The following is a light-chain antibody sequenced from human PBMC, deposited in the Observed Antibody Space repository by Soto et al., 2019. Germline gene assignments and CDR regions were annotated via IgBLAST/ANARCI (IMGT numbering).Light chain of an antibody. CDR1: SSDVGGYNY. V-gene: IGLV2-11*01. CDR2: DVS. Sequence: QSALTQPRSASGSPGQSVTISCTGTSSDVGGYNYVSWYQQHPGKAPKLMIYDVSQRPSGVPDRFSGSKSGNTASLTISGLQAEDEADYYCCSYAGSRFLFGGGTKLTVL. CDR3: CSYAGSRFL. J-gene: IGLJ2*01.